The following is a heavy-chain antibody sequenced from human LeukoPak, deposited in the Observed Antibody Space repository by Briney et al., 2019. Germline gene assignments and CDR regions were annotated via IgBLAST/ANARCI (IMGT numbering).Heavy chain of an antibody. CDR1: GASISSTNYF. D-gene: IGHD6-19*01. V-gene: IGHV4-39*01. CDR3: TRGIEEWLAGLKSPLDF. CDR2: IYNSGRI. J-gene: IGHJ4*02. Sequence: PSETLSLTCTVSGASISSTNYFWGWIRQSRGKGLEWIGTIYNSGRIDYNPSLKSRVSISLDTSKNQLSLTLNSVTAADTAVYHCTRGIEEWLAGLKSPLDFWGQGILVTVSS.